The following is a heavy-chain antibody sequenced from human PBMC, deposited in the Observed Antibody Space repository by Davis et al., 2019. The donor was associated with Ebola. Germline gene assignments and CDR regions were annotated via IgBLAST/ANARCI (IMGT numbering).Heavy chain of an antibody. D-gene: IGHD3-3*01. J-gene: IGHJ4*02. CDR1: GGSFTGHF. CDR2: ISHSGNT. V-gene: IGHV4-34*01. CDR3: ARNYLVSRSLEWLSHFDY. Sequence: PSETLSLTCAVSGGSFTGHFWSWIRQVPGKGLEWIGEISHSGNTTYNPSLKSRLHMSVDESKRQFSLNLDSMTAADTAVYYCARNYLVSRSLEWLSHFDYWGQGTLVTVSS.